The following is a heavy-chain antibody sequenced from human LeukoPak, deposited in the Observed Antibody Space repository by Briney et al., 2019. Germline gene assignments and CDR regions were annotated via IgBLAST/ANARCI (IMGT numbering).Heavy chain of an antibody. Sequence: SETLSLNGAVYGGTFSGYYWSWIRQPPGKGLEWIGEINHSGSTNYNPSLKSRVTISVDTSKNQFSLKLSSVTAADTAVYYCALDYCSGGSCQHSYYFDYWGQGTLVTVSS. CDR2: INHSGST. V-gene: IGHV4-34*08. D-gene: IGHD2-15*01. J-gene: IGHJ4*02. CDR3: ALDYCSGGSCQHSYYFDY. CDR1: GGTFSGYY.